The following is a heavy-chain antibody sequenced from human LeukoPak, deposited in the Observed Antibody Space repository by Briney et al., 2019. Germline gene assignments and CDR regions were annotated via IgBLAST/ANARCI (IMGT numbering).Heavy chain of an antibody. V-gene: IGHV3-21*01. CDR3: ARFAMGGAILDY. D-gene: IGHD5-18*01. J-gene: IGHJ4*02. CDR1: GFTFSSYN. CDR2: ISGSSSYI. Sequence: GGSLRLSCAASGFTFSSYNMNWVRQAPGKGLEWVSSISGSSSYIYYADSVKGRFTISRDNAKNSLYLQMNSLRAEDTAVYYCARFAMGGAILDYWGQGTLVTVSS.